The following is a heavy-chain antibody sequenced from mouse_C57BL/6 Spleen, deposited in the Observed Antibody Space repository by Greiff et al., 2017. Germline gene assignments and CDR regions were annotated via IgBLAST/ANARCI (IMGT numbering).Heavy chain of an antibody. Sequence: VQLQQSGPELVKPGASVKIPCKASGYTFTDYNMDWVKQSHGKSLEWIGDINPNNGGTIYNQKFKGKATLTVDKSSSTAYMELRSLTSEDTAVYYCARGHHLYDDDEDYAMDYWGQGTSVTVSS. V-gene: IGHV1-18*01. CDR2: INPNNGGT. CDR1: GYTFTDYN. D-gene: IGHD2-4*01. CDR3: ARGHHLYDDDEDYAMDY. J-gene: IGHJ4*01.